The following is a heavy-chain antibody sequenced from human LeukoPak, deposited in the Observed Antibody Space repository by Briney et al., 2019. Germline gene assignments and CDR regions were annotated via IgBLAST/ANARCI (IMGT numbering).Heavy chain of an antibody. CDR2: ISSSSSYI. Sequence: GGSLRLSCAASGFTFSSYSMNWVRQAPGKGLEWVSSISSSSSYIYYADSVKVRFTISRDNAKNSLYLQMNSLRAEDTAVYYCARGIAAAGTLWGQGTLVTVSS. J-gene: IGHJ4*02. CDR3: ARGIAAAGTL. CDR1: GFTFSSYS. D-gene: IGHD6-13*01. V-gene: IGHV3-21*01.